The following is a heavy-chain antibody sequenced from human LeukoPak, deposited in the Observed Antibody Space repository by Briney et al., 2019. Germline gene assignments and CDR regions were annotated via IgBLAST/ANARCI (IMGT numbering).Heavy chain of an antibody. CDR2: IYYSGTT. V-gene: IGHV4-59*01. Sequence: PSETLSLTCTVSGGSISSYYWSWIRQPPGKGLEWIGYIYYSGTTNYNPSLKSRVTISADTSKNHFSLNLSSVTAADTAVYYCAGGLKSYDILTAYYTCPYFDSWGQGTLVTVSS. D-gene: IGHD3-9*01. CDR3: AGGLKSYDILTAYYTCPYFDS. J-gene: IGHJ4*02. CDR1: GGSISSYY.